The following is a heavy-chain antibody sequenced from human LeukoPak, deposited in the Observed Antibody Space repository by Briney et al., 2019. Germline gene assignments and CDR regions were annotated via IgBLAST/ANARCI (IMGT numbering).Heavy chain of an antibody. Sequence: PGESLRLSCAASGFTFSSYEMNWVRQAPGKGLEWVSYITSSGSTIYYADSVKGRFTISRASAKNSLYLQMNSLRAEDTAVYYCARAPFYDYGGNSGGGAFDIWGQGTMVTV. CDR3: ARAPFYDYGGNSGGGAFDI. V-gene: IGHV3-48*03. CDR2: ITSSGSTI. CDR1: GFTFSSYE. D-gene: IGHD4-23*01. J-gene: IGHJ3*02.